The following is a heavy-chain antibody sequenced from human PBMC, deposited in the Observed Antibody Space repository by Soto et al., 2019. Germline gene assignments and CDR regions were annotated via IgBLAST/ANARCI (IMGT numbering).Heavy chain of an antibody. V-gene: IGHV4-59*11. CDR1: GGSISSHY. D-gene: IGHD1-26*01. J-gene: IGHJ6*02. CDR3: ARDGREASGMDV. CDR2: IYYRGST. Sequence: PSETLSLTCTVSGGSISSHYWSWVRQAPGKGLEWIGHIYYRGSTNYNPSLRSRSTISVDTFKNQFSLKLNSVTTADTAVYYCARDGREASGMDVWGQGTKVTVS.